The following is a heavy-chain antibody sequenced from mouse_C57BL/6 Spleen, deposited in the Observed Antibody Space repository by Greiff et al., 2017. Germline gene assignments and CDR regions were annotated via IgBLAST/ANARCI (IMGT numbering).Heavy chain of an antibody. V-gene: IGHV1-39*01. D-gene: IGHD1-1*01. J-gene: IGHJ4*01. CDR1: GYSFTDYN. CDR2: INPNYGTT. CDR3: AMYYYGSSPLGAMDY. Sequence: EVQLQQSGPELVKPGASVKISCKASGYSFTDYNMNWVKQSNGKSLEWIGVINPNYGTTSYNQKFKGKATLTVDQSSSTAYMQLNSLTSEDSAVYYCAMYYYGSSPLGAMDYWGQGTSVTVSS.